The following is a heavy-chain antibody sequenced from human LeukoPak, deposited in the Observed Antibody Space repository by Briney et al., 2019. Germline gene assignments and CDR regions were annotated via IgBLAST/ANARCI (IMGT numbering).Heavy chain of an antibody. CDR1: GFTFSSYS. V-gene: IGHV3-48*04. Sequence: GGSLRLSCAASGFTFSSYSMNWVRQAPGKGLEWVSYISSSSSTIYYADSVKGRFTISRDNAKNSLYLQMNSLRAEDTAVYYCARGDSGYEQNWFDPWGQGTLVTVSS. J-gene: IGHJ5*02. CDR3: ARGDSGYEQNWFDP. D-gene: IGHD5-12*01. CDR2: ISSSSSTI.